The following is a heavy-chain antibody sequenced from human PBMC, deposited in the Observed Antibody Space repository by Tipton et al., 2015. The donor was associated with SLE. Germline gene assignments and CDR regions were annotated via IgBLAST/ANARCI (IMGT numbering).Heavy chain of an antibody. Sequence: SLRLSCAASGFTVSSNYMSWVRQAPGKGLEWVSVIYSGGSTYYAESVKGRFTISRDNAKNSLYLQMNSLRAEDTAVYYCARDKRGYTYGDAFDIWGQGTMVTVSS. D-gene: IGHD5-18*01. CDR1: GFTVSSNY. J-gene: IGHJ3*02. CDR3: ARDKRGYTYGDAFDI. V-gene: IGHV3-53*01. CDR2: IYSGGST.